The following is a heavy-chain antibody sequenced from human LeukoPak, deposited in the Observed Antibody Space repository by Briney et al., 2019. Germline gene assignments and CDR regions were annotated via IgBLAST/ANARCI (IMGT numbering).Heavy chain of an antibody. Sequence: SETLSLTCTVSGGSISSSSYYWGWIRQPPGKGLEWIGSIYYSGSTYYNPSLKSRVTISVGTSKNQFSLKLSSVTAADTAVYYCAAPLLYSSSWYGNWFDPWGQGTLVTVSS. CDR2: IYYSGST. V-gene: IGHV4-39*01. CDR1: GGSISSSSYY. CDR3: AAPLLYSSSWYGNWFDP. D-gene: IGHD6-13*01. J-gene: IGHJ5*02.